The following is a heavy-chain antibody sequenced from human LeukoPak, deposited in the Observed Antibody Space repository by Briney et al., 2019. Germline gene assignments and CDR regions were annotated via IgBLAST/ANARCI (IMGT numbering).Heavy chain of an antibody. J-gene: IGHJ1*01. CDR2: IYYSGRT. D-gene: IGHD3-22*01. CDR1: GDSIRSSNYY. V-gene: IGHV4-39*01. CDR3: ARRRYYDGSGYLD. Sequence: PSETLSPSCLVSGDSIRSSNYYWDWIRQPPGKGLEWIGSIYYSGRTYYNSSLKSRVSMSVDTTKNQFSLRLTSMTAADTAVYYCARRRYYDGSGYLDWGQGTLVIVS.